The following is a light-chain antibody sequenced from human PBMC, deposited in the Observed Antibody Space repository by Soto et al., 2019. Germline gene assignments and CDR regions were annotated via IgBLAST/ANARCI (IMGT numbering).Light chain of an antibody. CDR3: QQRSNWPPDT. J-gene: IGKJ5*01. CDR2: DAS. CDR1: QSVSSSY. V-gene: IGKV3-11*01. Sequence: EIFLTRAPATLSLAPGERATLSCRASQSVSSSYLAWYQQKPGQAPRLLIYDASNRATGIPARFSGSGSGTDFTLTISSLEPEDFAVYYCQQRSNWPPDTFGQGTRLEIK.